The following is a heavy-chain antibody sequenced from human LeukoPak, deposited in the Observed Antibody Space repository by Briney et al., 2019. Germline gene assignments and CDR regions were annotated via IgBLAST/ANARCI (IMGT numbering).Heavy chain of an antibody. CDR3: AKDRGRDGYNYGGTFDY. D-gene: IGHD5-12*01. Sequence: GGSLRLSCAASGFTFSSYAMSWVRQAPGKGLEWVSAISGSGGSTYYADSVKGRFTISRDNSKNTLYLQMNSLRAEDTAVYYCAKDRGRDGYNYGGTFDYWGQGTLVTVSP. CDR1: GFTFSSYA. J-gene: IGHJ4*02. CDR2: ISGSGGST. V-gene: IGHV3-23*01.